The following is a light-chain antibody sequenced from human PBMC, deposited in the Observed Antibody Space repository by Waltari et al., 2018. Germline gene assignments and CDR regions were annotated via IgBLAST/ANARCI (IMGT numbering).Light chain of an antibody. J-gene: IGKJ4*01. CDR3: QQASRFPRT. CDR1: QGLDNW. Sequence: DIQMTQSPSSVSASVGDRVTITCRASQGLDNWVSWYQQKPGEAPRLLIYYISNLEYGVPSSLSGSLSGTDFTLTINSLQPEDYATYYCQQASRFPRTFGGGTKV. CDR2: YIS. V-gene: IGKV1D-12*01.